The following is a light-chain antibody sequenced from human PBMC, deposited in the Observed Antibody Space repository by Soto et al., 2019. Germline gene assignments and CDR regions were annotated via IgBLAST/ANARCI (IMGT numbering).Light chain of an antibody. CDR1: SSDIGYYDY. J-gene: IGLJ1*01. V-gene: IGLV2-14*01. Sequence: QSALTQPASVSGSPGQSITISCTGTSSDIGYYDYVSWYQHHSGKAPKLIIYEVNNRPSGVSNRFSGSKSVNTASLTISWLQAEDEADYYCSSHSSSSAYYVFGTGTKLTVL. CDR3: SSHSSSSAYYV. CDR2: EVN.